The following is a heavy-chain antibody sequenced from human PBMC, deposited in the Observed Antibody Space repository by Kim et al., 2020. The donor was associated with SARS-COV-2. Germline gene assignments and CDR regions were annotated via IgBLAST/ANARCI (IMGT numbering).Heavy chain of an antibody. CDR1: GFTFSSYS. CDR3: ARILGYGSGSYYDY. CDR2: ISSSSSTI. V-gene: IGHV3-48*02. D-gene: IGHD3-10*01. J-gene: IGHJ4*02. Sequence: GGSLRLSCAASGFTFSSYSMNWVRQAPGKGLEWVSYISSSSSTIYYADSVKGRFTISRDNAKNSLYLQMNNLRDEDTAVYYCARILGYGSGSYYDYWGQGTLVTVSS.